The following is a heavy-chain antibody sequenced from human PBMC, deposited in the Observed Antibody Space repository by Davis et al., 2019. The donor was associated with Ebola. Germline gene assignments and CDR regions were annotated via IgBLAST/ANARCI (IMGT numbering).Heavy chain of an antibody. J-gene: IGHJ6*02. D-gene: IGHD3-9*01. CDR2: INPSGGNT. Sequence: ASAMVSCKASGYTFTSYYMHWVRQAPGQGLEWMGIINPSGGNTGYAQKFQGRVTMARNTSISTAYMELSSLRSEDTAVYYCARGRLRYFDWLFPGDYYYGMDVWGQGTTVTVSS. CDR1: GYTFTSYY. V-gene: IGHV1-46*01. CDR3: ARGRLRYFDWLFPGDYYYGMDV.